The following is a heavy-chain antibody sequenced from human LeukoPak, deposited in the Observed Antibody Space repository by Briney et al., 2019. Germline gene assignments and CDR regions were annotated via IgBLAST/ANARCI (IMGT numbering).Heavy chain of an antibody. J-gene: IGHJ4*02. D-gene: IGHD4/OR15-4a*01. CDR2: ISGSGGST. CDR3: AKGLGAPFI. V-gene: IGHV3-23*01. Sequence: GGSLRLSCVGSGFTFSSYTMNWVRQAPGKGLEWVSAISGSGGSTYYADSVKGRFTISRDNSKNTLYLQMNSLRAEDTAVYYCAKGLGAPFIWGQGTLVTVSS. CDR1: GFTFSSYT.